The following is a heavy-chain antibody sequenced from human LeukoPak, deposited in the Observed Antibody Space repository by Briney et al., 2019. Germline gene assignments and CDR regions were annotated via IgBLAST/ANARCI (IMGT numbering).Heavy chain of an antibody. CDR1: GFTVSSNY. Sequence: GGSLRLSCAASGFTVSSNYMSWVRQAPGKGLEWVSVIYSGGSTYYADSVKGRFTISRDNSKNTLYLQMNSLRAEDTAVYYCARATAEVGYGFFYGYWGQGTLVTVSS. CDR2: IYSGGST. J-gene: IGHJ4*02. CDR3: ARATAEVGYGFFYGY. D-gene: IGHD3-3*01. V-gene: IGHV3-66*01.